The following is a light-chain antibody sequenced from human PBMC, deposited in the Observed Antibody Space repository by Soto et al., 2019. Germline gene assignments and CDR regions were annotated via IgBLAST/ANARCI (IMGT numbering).Light chain of an antibody. CDR3: QRYMNFWT. Sequence: DRLITKPPSTLSASVGDRVTITCRDSQSISSWLAWYQQKPGKAPNLLIYDAASLESGVPSRFNGSGSGTEFTLTISSLQKDELATYNGQRYMNFWTIGHGITV. J-gene: IGKJ1*01. CDR1: QSISSW. V-gene: IGKV1-5*01. CDR2: DAA.